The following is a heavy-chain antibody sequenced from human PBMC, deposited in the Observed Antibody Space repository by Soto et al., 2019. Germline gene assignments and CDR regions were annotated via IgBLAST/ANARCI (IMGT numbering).Heavy chain of an antibody. Sequence: ASVKVSCKASGYTFTSYAMHWVRQAPGQRLEWMGWINAGNGNTKYSQKFQGRVTITRDTSASTAYMELSSLRSEDTAVYYCARSRGCRSTSCLYYYYYGMDVWGQGTTVTVSS. D-gene: IGHD2-2*01. J-gene: IGHJ6*02. V-gene: IGHV1-3*01. CDR2: INAGNGNT. CDR3: ARSRGCRSTSCLYYYYYGMDV. CDR1: GYTFTSYA.